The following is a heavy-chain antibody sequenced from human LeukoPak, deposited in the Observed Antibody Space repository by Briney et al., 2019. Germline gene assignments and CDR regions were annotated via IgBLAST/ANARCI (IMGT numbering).Heavy chain of an antibody. D-gene: IGHD3-22*01. V-gene: IGHV3-23*01. Sequence: PGGPLRLSCAASGFTFSNYGMSWVRQAPGKGLEWVSGISGNGDNTYADSVKGRSSISRDNSKNTLYLQMDSLRAEDTAVYHCAKTNGYYDYWGRGTLVTVSS. CDR1: GFTFSNYG. CDR2: ISGNGDNT. CDR3: AKTNGYYDY. J-gene: IGHJ4*02.